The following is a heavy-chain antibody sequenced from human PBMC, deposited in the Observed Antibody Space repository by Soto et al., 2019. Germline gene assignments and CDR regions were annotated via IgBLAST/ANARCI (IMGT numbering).Heavy chain of an antibody. D-gene: IGHD6-13*01. V-gene: IGHV5-10-1*01. CDR2: IDPSDSKT. J-gene: IGHJ4*02. CDR3: PRQYRSSSDLWGY. CDR1: GNRFTSYY. Sequence: PXDSLKVSWQSSGNRFTSYYISLVLQMPGKGLEWMGRIDPSDSKTDYSPSFQGHVSISVDRSTNTAYLQWRSLKASDTALYYCPRQYRSSSDLWGYCGQRTPVTVSS.